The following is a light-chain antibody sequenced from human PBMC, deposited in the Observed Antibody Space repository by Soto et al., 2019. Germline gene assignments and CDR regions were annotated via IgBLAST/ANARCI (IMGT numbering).Light chain of an antibody. J-gene: IGKJ5*01. CDR1: QTIRGL. CDR2: DTS. CDR3: QHRHNWPIT. V-gene: IGKV3-11*01. Sequence: EIVLTQSPATLSLSPGERATLSCRTSQTIRGLLNWYQQRPGQAPRLLIYDTSNRATDIPARFSGSGSGTDFILTISSLDTEDVVVYFCQHRHNWPITDGQGTRLDIK.